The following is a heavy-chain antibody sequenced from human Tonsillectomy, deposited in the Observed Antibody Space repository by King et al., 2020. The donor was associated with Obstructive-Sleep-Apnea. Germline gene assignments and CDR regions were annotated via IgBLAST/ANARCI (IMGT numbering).Heavy chain of an antibody. V-gene: IGHV3-9*01. CDR1: GFTFDDYA. CDR2: ISWNSGNI. CDR3: AKAGSLYRDAFDI. Sequence: VQLVESGGGLVQPGRSLRLSCAASGFTFDDYAMHWVRQAPGKGLEWVSGISWNSGNIGYADSVKGRFTISRDNAKNSLYLQMNSLRAEDTALYYCAKAGSLYRDAFDIWGQGTMVTVSS. J-gene: IGHJ3*02. D-gene: IGHD1-26*01.